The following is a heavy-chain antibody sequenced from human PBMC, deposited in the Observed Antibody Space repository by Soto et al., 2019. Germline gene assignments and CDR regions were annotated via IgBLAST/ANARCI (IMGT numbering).Heavy chain of an antibody. CDR3: ARLRSHDYSKWGTYFDY. CDR1: GGSIRSSSYY. V-gene: IGHV4-39*01. D-gene: IGHD4-4*01. CDR2: IYYSGST. Sequence: PSETLSLTCTVSGGSIRSSSYYWGWIRQPPGKGLEWIGSIYYSGSTYYNPSLKSRVTISVDTSKNQFSLKLSSVTAADTAVYYCARLRSHDYSKWGTYFDYWGQGTLVTVSS. J-gene: IGHJ4*02.